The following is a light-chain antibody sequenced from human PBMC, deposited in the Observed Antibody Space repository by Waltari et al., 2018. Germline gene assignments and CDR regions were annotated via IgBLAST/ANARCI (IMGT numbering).Light chain of an antibody. V-gene: IGKV3-11*01. CDR2: DAP. CDR1: QIVISY. Sequence: EIVLTQSPATLSLSPGERATISCRASQIVISYLAWYQQKPGQTPRLLIYDAPSRATGIPARFSGSGSGTDFTLTISSLEPEDFAVYYCQQRSNWPRTFGQGTKVEI. CDR3: QQRSNWPRT. J-gene: IGKJ1*01.